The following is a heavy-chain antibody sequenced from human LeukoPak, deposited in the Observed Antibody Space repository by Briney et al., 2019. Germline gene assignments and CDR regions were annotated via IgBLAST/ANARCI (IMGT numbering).Heavy chain of an antibody. CDR3: ARGSGYYDYYYYGMDV. Sequence: SETLSLTCTVSGGSISSYYWSWIRQPPGKGLEWIGYIYYSGSTNYNPSLKSRVTISVDTSKNQFSLELSSVTAADTAVYYCARGSGYYDYYYYGMDVWGQGTTVTVSS. D-gene: IGHD3-22*01. J-gene: IGHJ6*02. V-gene: IGHV4-59*01. CDR1: GGSISSYY. CDR2: IYYSGST.